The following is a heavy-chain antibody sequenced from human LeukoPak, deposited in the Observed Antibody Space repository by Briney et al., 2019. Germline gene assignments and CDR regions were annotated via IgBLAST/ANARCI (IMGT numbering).Heavy chain of an antibody. CDR1: GGSIRGSDFY. V-gene: IGHV4-61*08. CDR2: IYYSGST. Sequence: SETLSLTCTVSGGSIRGSDFYWGWIRQPPGKGLEWIGYIYYSGSTNYNPSLKSRVTISVDTSKNQFSLKLSSVTAADTAVYYCARGLPVGLDYYYYMDVWGKGTTVTVSS. CDR3: ARGLPVGLDYYYYMDV. D-gene: IGHD2-15*01. J-gene: IGHJ6*03.